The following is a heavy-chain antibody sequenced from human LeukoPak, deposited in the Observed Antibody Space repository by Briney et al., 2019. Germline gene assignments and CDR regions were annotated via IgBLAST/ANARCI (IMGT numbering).Heavy chain of an antibody. V-gene: IGHV3-15*01. J-gene: IGHJ4*02. CDR2: IKRNTDTGTT. D-gene: IGHD3-10*01. Sequence: PGGSLRLSCAASGLSSSNAWMSWVRQAPGEGLEWVAHIKRNTDTGTTNYGASVEGRFTVSRDDSKNTLYLQMNSLKIEDTAVYYCTTGDRGWQDYWGQGTLVTVSS. CDR3: TTGDRGWQDY. CDR1: GLSSSNAW.